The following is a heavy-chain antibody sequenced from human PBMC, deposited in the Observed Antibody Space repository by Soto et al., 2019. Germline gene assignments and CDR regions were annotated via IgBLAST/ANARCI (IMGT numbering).Heavy chain of an antibody. J-gene: IGHJ3*01. D-gene: IGHD3-9*01. CDR1: GGSISSSHW. CDR2: ISHSGTY. Sequence: QVQLQESGPGLVKPSGTLSLTCAVSGGSISSSHWWTWVRQSPGKGLEYIGEISHSGTYNSNPSRKCRVTLSVDKSKNHLSLTLTSVTAADTAVYYCARVVLTITRGAFDAWGQGTLVIVSS. CDR3: ARVVLTITRGAFDA. V-gene: IGHV4-4*02.